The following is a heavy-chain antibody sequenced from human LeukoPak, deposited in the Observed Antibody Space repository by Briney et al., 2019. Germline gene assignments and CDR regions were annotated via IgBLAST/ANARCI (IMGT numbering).Heavy chain of an antibody. CDR2: ISYDGSNK. D-gene: IGHD4-23*01. V-gene: IGHV3-30*03. CDR1: GFTFSSYG. Sequence: PGGSLRLSCAASGFTFSSYGMHWVRQAPGKGLEWVAVISYDGSNKYYADSVKGRFTISRDNAKNSLYLQMNSLRAEDTAVYYCARPPTTVVSGSWGQGTLVTVSS. J-gene: IGHJ5*02. CDR3: ARPPTTVVSGS.